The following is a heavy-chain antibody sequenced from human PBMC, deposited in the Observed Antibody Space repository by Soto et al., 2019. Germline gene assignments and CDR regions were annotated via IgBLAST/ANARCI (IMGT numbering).Heavy chain of an antibody. CDR3: AKDGRDCSTIRCYSPGNWFDV. D-gene: IGHD2-2*01. CDR2: ISYDGSDE. CDR1: GFTFSNHA. V-gene: IGHV3-30*18. Sequence: GGSLRLSCAASGFTFSNHAMHWARQAPGKGLEWVAVISYDGSDEYYGDSVKGRFTISRDNSKNTLYLQMNSLRTEDTAVYYCAKDGRDCSTIRCYSPGNWFDVWGQGTTDTVSS. J-gene: IGHJ5*02.